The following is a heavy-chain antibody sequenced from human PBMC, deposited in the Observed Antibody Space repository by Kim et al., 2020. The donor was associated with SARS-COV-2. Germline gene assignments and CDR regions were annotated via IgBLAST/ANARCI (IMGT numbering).Heavy chain of an antibody. Sequence: ASVKVSCKASGYNFITYGLSWVRQAPGQGLEWMGWISAYNGNTKYAEKVRGRITMTTDTSTSTAYLELGSLRADDTAVYYCALPSKRVIAATHYHYYALDVWGQGTSVTVSS. CDR2: ISAYNGNT. J-gene: IGHJ6*02. V-gene: IGHV1-18*01. CDR1: GYNFITYG. D-gene: IGHD2-21*01. CDR3: ALPSKRVIAATHYHYYALDV.